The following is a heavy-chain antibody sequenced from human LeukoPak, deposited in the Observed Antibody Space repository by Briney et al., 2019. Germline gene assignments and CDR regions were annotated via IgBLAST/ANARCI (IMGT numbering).Heavy chain of an antibody. CDR3: ARVPSYRPLDY. V-gene: IGHV1-18*01. Sequence: ASVKVSCKASGYTFTSYGISWVRQAPGQGLEWMGWISAYNGNTNYAQKLKGRVTLTTHTSTRTAYMELRSLRSDDTAVYYCARVPSYRPLDYWGQGTLVTVSS. J-gene: IGHJ4*02. CDR2: ISAYNGNT. D-gene: IGHD3-16*02. CDR1: GYTFTSYG.